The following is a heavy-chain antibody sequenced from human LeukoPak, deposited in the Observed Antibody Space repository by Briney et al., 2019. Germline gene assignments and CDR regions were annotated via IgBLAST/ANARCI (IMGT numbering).Heavy chain of an antibody. Sequence: ASVKVSSKASGYTLTSYGISWVRQAPGQGLEWMGWISAYNGNTNYAQKLQGRVTMTTDTSTSTAYMELRSLRSDDTAVYYCARSLYDFWSGYYRALDYWGQGTLVTVSS. CDR3: ARSLYDFWSGYYRALDY. CDR2: ISAYNGNT. D-gene: IGHD3-3*01. CDR1: GYTLTSYG. V-gene: IGHV1-18*01. J-gene: IGHJ4*02.